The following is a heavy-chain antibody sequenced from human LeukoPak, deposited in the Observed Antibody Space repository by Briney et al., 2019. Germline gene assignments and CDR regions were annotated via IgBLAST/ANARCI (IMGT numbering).Heavy chain of an antibody. V-gene: IGHV4-30-2*01. CDR3: ARSHDHLWGNYPDY. Sequence: SQTLSLTCAVSGGSISSGGYSWSWIRQPPGKGLEWIGYIYHSGSTYYNPSLKSRVTISVDRSKNQFSLKLSSVTAADTAMYYCARSHDHLWGNYPDYWGQGTLVTVSS. D-gene: IGHD3-16*02. CDR1: GGSISSGGYS. J-gene: IGHJ4*02. CDR2: IYHSGST.